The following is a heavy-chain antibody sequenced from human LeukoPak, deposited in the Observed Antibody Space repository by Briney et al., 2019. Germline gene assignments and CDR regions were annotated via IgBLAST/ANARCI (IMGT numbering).Heavy chain of an antibody. CDR3: ARDRLTVAGTTSFDY. Sequence: ASVKLSCKASGYTFTSYGISWVRQAPGQALEWMGWISAYNGNTNYAQKLQGRVTMTTDTSTSTAYMELRSLRSDDTAVYYCARDRLTVAGTTSFDYWGQGTLVTVSS. V-gene: IGHV1-18*01. J-gene: IGHJ4*02. CDR1: GYTFTSYG. CDR2: ISAYNGNT. D-gene: IGHD1-7*01.